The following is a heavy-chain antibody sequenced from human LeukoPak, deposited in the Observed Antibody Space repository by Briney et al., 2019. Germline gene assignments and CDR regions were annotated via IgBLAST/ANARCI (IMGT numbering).Heavy chain of an antibody. J-gene: IGHJ3*01. V-gene: IGHV4-59*01. Sequence: SETLSLTSAVYGGSFSSYYWSWVRRPPGKGLEWIGFVYYTGSTNYSPSLKSRVTISVDTSKNQFSLKLRSVTAADTAVYYCARISSSNWYNERGAFDVWGQGTMVTVSS. CDR1: GGSFSSYY. CDR3: ARISSSNWYNERGAFDV. D-gene: IGHD6-13*01. CDR2: VYYTGST.